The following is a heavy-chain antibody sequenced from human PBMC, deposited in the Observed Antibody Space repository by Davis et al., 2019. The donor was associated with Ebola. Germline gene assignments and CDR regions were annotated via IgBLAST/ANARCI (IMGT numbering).Heavy chain of an antibody. J-gene: IGHJ2*01. CDR2: IKSKTDGGTT. D-gene: IGHD4-17*01. CDR3: TTDPHPDYGDYVNWYFDL. CDR1: GFTFSNAW. V-gene: IGHV3-15*01. Sequence: GGSLRLSCAASGFTFSNAWMSWVRQAPGKGLEWVGRIKSKTDGGTTDYAAPVKGRFTISRDDSKNTLYLQMNSLKTEDTAVYYCTTDPHPDYGDYVNWYFDLWGRGTLVTVSS.